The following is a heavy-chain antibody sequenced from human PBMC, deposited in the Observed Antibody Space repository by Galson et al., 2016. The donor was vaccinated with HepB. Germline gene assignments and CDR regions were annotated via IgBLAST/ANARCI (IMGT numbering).Heavy chain of an antibody. CDR1: GFTFSTYG. CDR2: ISSDGDTT. CDR3: ASDPRQWQRGYNYGFEY. V-gene: IGHV3-30*03. D-gene: IGHD5-18*01. J-gene: IGHJ4*02. Sequence: SLRLSCAASGFTFSTYGMHWVRQAPGKGLEWVAVISSDGDTTYHADSVKGRFTISRDNSKNTLYLQMHRLRFEDTAVYYCASDPRQWQRGYNYGFEYWGQGTLVTVSS.